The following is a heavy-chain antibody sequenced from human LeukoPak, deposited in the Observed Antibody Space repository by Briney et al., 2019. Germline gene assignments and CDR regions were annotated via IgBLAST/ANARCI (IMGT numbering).Heavy chain of an antibody. CDR2: IYYSGST. Sequence: PSETLSLTCTVSGGSISSYYWSWIRQPPGKGLEWIGYIYYSGSTNYNPSLKSRVTISVDTSKNQFSLKLSSVTAADTAVYYCARHYYYDSSGYFLPEYFQHWGQGTLVTVSS. CDR3: ARHYYYDSSGYFLPEYFQH. CDR1: GGSISSYY. V-gene: IGHV4-59*01. D-gene: IGHD3-22*01. J-gene: IGHJ1*01.